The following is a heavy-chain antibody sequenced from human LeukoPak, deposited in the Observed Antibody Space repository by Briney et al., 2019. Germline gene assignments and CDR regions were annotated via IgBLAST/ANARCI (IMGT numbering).Heavy chain of an antibody. D-gene: IGHD3-22*01. Sequence: GGSLRLSCAASGFTFSSYAMSWVRQAPGKGLEWVAFIRYDGSNKYYADSVKGRFTISRDNSKNTLYLQMNSLRAEDTAVYYCAKDHRGYYYDRPNAFDIWGQGTMVTVSS. CDR3: AKDHRGYYYDRPNAFDI. CDR1: GFTFSSYA. J-gene: IGHJ3*02. CDR2: IRYDGSNK. V-gene: IGHV3-30*02.